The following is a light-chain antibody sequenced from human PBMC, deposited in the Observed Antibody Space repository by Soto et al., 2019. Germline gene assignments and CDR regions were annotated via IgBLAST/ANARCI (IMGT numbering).Light chain of an antibody. Sequence: DIQMTQSPSTLSASIGDRVTITCRASQNIFTWLAWYQKKPGKAPTLLIYKTSNVQSGVPSRFSGSGSGTEFTLTISSLQPDDFATYYCQQYSSYYSFGQGTKLEIK. V-gene: IGKV1-5*03. CDR2: KTS. J-gene: IGKJ2*03. CDR1: QNIFTW. CDR3: QQYSSYYS.